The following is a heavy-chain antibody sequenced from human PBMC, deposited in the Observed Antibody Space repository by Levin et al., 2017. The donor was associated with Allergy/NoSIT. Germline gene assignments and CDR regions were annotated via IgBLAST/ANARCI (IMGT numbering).Heavy chain of an antibody. J-gene: IGHJ4*02. V-gene: IGHV4-59*08. CDR1: GGSISSYY. Sequence: SETLSLTCTVSGGSISSYYWSWIRQPPGKGLEWIGYIYYSGSTNYNPSLKSRVTISVDTSKKQFSLKLSSVTAADTAVYYCARHRPGAYYFDYWGQGTLVTVSS. CDR3: ARHRPGAYYFDY. CDR2: IYYSGST.